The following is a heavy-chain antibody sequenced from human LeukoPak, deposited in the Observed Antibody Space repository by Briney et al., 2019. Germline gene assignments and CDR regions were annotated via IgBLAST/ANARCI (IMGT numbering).Heavy chain of an antibody. V-gene: IGHV3-33*01. CDR1: GFTFSSYG. CDR3: VRESGSGSYSDFDY. D-gene: IGHD1-26*01. J-gene: IGHJ4*02. Sequence: GRSLRLSCAASGFTFSSYGMHWVRQAPGKGLEWVAVIWYDGSNKYYADSVKGRFTISRDNSKNTLYLQMNSLRAEDTAVYYCVRESGSGSYSDFDYWGQGTLVTVSS. CDR2: IWYDGSNK.